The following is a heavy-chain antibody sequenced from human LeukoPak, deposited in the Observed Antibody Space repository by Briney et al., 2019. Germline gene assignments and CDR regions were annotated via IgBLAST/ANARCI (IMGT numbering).Heavy chain of an antibody. CDR2: ISYDGSNK. CDR1: GFTFSSYG. Sequence: GGSLRLSCAASGFTFSSYGMHWVRQAPGKGLEWVAVISYDGSNKYYADSVKGRFTISRDNSKNTLYLQMNSLRAEDTAVYYCAKDPIPLNSGSYDNLDYWGQGTLVTVSS. J-gene: IGHJ4*02. CDR3: AKDPIPLNSGSYDNLDY. V-gene: IGHV3-30*18. D-gene: IGHD1-26*01.